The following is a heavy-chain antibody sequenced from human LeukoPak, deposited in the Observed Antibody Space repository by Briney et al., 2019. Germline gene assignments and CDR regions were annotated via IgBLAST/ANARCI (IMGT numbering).Heavy chain of an antibody. Sequence: ASVKVSCKASGYTFSGYYMHWVRQAPGQGLEWMGWSNPNSGGANSAQKFLGRVSMTRDTSISTVYMDLTSLRSDDTAVYYCARDSGSSGWDPTSFLDYWGRGTVVTVSS. J-gene: IGHJ4*02. CDR2: SNPNSGGA. D-gene: IGHD6-19*01. V-gene: IGHV1-2*02. CDR3: ARDSGSSGWDPTSFLDY. CDR1: GYTFSGYY.